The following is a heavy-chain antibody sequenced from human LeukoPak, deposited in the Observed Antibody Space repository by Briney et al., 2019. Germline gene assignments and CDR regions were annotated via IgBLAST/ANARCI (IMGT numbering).Heavy chain of an antibody. CDR3: ARDTSYNYGAHAMDV. V-gene: IGHV3-23*01. Sequence: GGSLRLSCAASGFTFDNYAMNWVSQAPGKGLEWVLGISGSGVNTYYADSVKGRFTISRDNSKNTLYLQLNSLRGEDTAIYYCARDTSYNYGAHAMDVLGQGTTVTVSS. J-gene: IGHJ6*02. CDR1: GFTFDNYA. D-gene: IGHD4/OR15-4a*01. CDR2: ISGSGVNT.